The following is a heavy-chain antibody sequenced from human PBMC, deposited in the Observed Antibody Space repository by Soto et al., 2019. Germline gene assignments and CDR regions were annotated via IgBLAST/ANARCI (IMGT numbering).Heavy chain of an antibody. V-gene: IGHV4-34*01. Sequence: SEMLSLACAVIGGSFSGYYWTWIRKPSGTGLEWIGEINHSGSTNYNQSLKSRVTISVDTSKNQFSLKLTSVTAADTAVYYCARDKITGLFDYWGQGTQVTVS. CDR1: GGSFSGYY. J-gene: IGHJ4*02. CDR2: INHSGST. D-gene: IGHD2-8*02. CDR3: ARDKITGLFDY.